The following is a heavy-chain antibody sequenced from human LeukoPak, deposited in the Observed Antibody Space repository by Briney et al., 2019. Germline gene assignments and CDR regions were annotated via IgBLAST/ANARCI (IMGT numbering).Heavy chain of an antibody. J-gene: IGHJ4*02. CDR2: VSSSGTTI. CDR3: ARHYYGSGSYYDY. D-gene: IGHD3-10*01. Sequence: GGSLRLSCAASGFTFTNYVMNWVRQTPGKGLEWVSSVSSSGTTIYYADSVKGRFTISRDNARNSLYLHVDSLRAEDTAIYYCARHYYGSGSYYDYWGQGTLVTVSS. V-gene: IGHV3-48*03. CDR1: GFTFTNYV.